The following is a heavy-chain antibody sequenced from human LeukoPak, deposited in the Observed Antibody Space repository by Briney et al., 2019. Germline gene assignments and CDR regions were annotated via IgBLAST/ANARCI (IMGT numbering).Heavy chain of an antibody. CDR2: ISAYNGNT. J-gene: IGHJ5*02. CDR1: GYTFTSYG. D-gene: IGHD6-19*01. CDR3: ARDLILFSSGWSKENWFDP. Sequence: GASVKVSCKASGYTFTSYGISWVRQAPGQGLEWMGWISAYNGNTNYAQKLQGRVTMTTDTPTSTAYMELRSLRSDDTAVYYCARDLILFSSGWSKENWFDPWGQGTLVTVSS. V-gene: IGHV1-18*01.